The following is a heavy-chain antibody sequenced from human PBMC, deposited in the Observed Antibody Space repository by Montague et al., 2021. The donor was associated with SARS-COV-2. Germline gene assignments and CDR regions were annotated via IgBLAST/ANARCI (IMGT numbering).Heavy chain of an antibody. Sequence: CAISGDSVAGLRRRWEENTSEPQSHFYCVCRPLHEKKRYSDYAPSVRGRLTVNPDASKNEFSLELNYVTPEDTAVYYCVRYSGWFYFDFWGKGTLVTVSS. D-gene: IGHD6-19*01. V-gene: IGHV6-1*01. CDR1: GDSVAGLRRR. CDR3: VRYSGWFYFDF. CDR2: PLHEKKRYS. J-gene: IGHJ4*02.